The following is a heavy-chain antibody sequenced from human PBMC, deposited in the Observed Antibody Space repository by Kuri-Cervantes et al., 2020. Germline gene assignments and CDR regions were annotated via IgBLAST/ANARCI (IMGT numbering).Heavy chain of an antibody. D-gene: IGHD5-18*01. CDR1: GYTFTGYY. Sequence: ASVKVSCKASGYTFTGYYMHWVRQAPGQGLEWMGWINPNSGGTNYAQKFQGRVTMTRDTSISTAYMELSRLRSDDTAVYYCASRGYSYGGLGGPGSIYFDYRGQGTLVTVSS. J-gene: IGHJ4*02. CDR3: ASRGYSYGGLGGPGSIYFDY. V-gene: IGHV1-2*02. CDR2: INPNSGGT.